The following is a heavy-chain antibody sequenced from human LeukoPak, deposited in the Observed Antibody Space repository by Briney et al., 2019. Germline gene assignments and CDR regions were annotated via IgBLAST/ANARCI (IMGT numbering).Heavy chain of an antibody. D-gene: IGHD6-13*01. J-gene: IGHJ4*02. CDR3: ARGPPIAAAGTF. CDR1: GFAFSSYW. Sequence: GGSLRLSCAASGFAFSSYWMNWVRQAQGKGLEWVANIEQDGSEKYYVDSVKGRFTISRDNAKNSLYLQMNSLRAEDTAVYYCARGPPIAAAGTFWGQGTLVTVSS. CDR2: IEQDGSEK. V-gene: IGHV3-7*01.